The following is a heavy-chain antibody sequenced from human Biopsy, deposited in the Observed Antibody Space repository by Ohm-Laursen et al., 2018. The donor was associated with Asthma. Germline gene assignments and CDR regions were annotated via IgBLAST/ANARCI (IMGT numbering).Heavy chain of an antibody. V-gene: IGHV1-69*01. D-gene: IGHD3-3*01. J-gene: IGHJ6*02. CDR1: GGTLNNYA. CDR3: AKARCYYFYCDMEV. CDR2: ISPIFGSI. Sequence: SSVKVSCKSSGGTLNNYAINWVRQAPGQGLEWMGGISPIFGSIKYAQKFQDRVTISADVFRNTVHLELSSLRSEDTAVLYCAKARCYYFYCDMEVWGQGTTATVSS.